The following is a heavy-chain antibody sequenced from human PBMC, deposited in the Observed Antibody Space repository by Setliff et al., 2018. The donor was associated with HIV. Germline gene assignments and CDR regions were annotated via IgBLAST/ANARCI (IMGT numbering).Heavy chain of an antibody. J-gene: IGHJ5*02. V-gene: IGHV4-61*10. D-gene: IGHD3-22*01. CDR3: ARGVYYYYDSDAYWYWFDP. Sequence: SETLSLTCTVSGGSIGSGSYYWNWIRQPAGKGLEWIGHIYIGGSPKYNPSLESRVTISVDTSKNQFSLKLSSVTAADTAVYYCARGVYYYYDSDAYWYWFDPWGQGTLVTVSS. CDR1: GGSIGSGSYY. CDR2: IYIGGSP.